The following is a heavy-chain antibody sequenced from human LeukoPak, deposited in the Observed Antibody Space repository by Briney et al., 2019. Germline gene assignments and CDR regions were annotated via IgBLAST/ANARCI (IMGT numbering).Heavy chain of an antibody. D-gene: IGHD4-11*01. CDR1: GFTFSGSA. CDR3: TRLTTTVTAY. V-gene: IGHV3-73*01. Sequence: PGGSLRLSCAASGFTFSGSAMHWVRQASGKGLEWVGRIGSKANSYATAYAASVKGRFTISRDDSKNTAYLQMNSLKTEDTAVYYCTRLTTTVTAYWGQGTLVTVSS. CDR2: IGSKANSYAT. J-gene: IGHJ4*02.